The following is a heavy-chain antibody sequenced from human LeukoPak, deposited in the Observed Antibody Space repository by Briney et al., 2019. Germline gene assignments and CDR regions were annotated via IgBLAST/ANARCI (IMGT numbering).Heavy chain of an antibody. CDR2: ISYDGSNK. Sequence: GGNLRLSCAASGFTFSSYAMHWVRPAPGKGLEWVAVISYDGSNKYYADSVKGRFTISRDNSKNTLNLQMNSLRAEDTAVYYCARDASGYYYDPSYYFDYWGQGTLVTVSS. CDR3: ARDASGYYYDPSYYFDY. D-gene: IGHD3-22*01. J-gene: IGHJ4*02. CDR1: GFTFSSYA. V-gene: IGHV3-30-3*01.